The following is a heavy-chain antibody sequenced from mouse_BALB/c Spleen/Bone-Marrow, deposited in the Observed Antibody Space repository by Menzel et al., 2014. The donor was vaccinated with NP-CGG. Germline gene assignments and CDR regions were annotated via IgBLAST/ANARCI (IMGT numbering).Heavy chain of an antibody. CDR2: IDTSDSYI. CDR3: ARGGHDFSLDY. CDR1: GYTFTDKW. V-gene: IGHV1-69*01. D-gene: IGHD2-4*01. Sequence: VQLQESGAEFVMPGASVKMSCKASGYTFTDKWMHWVKQRPGQGLEWIGAIDTSDSYINYNQKFKGKASLTVDASSSTDYMHLSSLTSDDSAVYYCARGGHDFSLDYWGQRTSGIVSS. J-gene: IGHJ4*01.